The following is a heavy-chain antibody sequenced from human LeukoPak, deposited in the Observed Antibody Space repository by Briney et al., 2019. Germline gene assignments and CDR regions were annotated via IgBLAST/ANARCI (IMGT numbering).Heavy chain of an antibody. V-gene: IGHV4-59*01. J-gene: IGHJ4*02. CDR1: GGSISSYY. D-gene: IGHD3-22*01. Sequence: SETLSLTCTVSGGSISSYYWSWIRQPPGKGLEWIGYTYYSGSTNYNPSLKSRVTISVDTSKNQFSLKLSSVTAADTAVYYCARGTMIAPDYWGQGTLVTVSS. CDR3: ARGTMIAPDY. CDR2: TYYSGST.